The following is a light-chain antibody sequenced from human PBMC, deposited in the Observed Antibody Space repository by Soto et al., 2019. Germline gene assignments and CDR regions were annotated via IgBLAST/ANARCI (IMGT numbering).Light chain of an antibody. CDR1: SSDVGGYNY. Sequence: QSVLTQPASVSGSPGQSITISCTGTSSDVGGYNYVSWYQQHPGKAPKLMIYEVSNRPSGVSNRFSGSKSVNTASLTISGLQAEDEADYYCISYTSSSTLLVFGTGTKVTVL. CDR3: ISYTSSSTLLV. CDR2: EVS. J-gene: IGLJ1*01. V-gene: IGLV2-14*01.